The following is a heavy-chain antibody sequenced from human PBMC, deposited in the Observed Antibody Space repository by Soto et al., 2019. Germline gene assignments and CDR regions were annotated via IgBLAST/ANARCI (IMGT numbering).Heavy chain of an antibody. CDR2: IGPYNGNT. J-gene: IGHJ2*01. V-gene: IGHV1-18*01. CDR1: GYTFNNYG. D-gene: IGHD2-15*01. CDR3: ARCYCSVGSCYTCWHFDL. Sequence: QVQLVQSGAEVKKPGASVKVSCKASGYTFNNYGISWVRQAPGQGLEWMGGIGPYNGNTDHAQNFQGRVTMTTDTSTNTAYMELRSLRSDDTALYYCARCYCSVGSCYTCWHFDLWGRGTLVTVSS.